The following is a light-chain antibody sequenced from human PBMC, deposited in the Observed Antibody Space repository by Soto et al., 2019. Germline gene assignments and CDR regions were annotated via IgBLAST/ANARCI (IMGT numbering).Light chain of an antibody. Sequence: DIEMSQCPSTLSRSLGDRVTITCLASQTISSWLAWYQQKPGKAPKLLIYKASTLKSGVPSRFSVSGSGTELTLTVSSSQHDYFATYYCQHYNSYSAAFGQGTKVDNK. CDR1: QTISSW. CDR2: KAS. J-gene: IGKJ1*01. CDR3: QHYNSYSAA. V-gene: IGKV1-5*03.